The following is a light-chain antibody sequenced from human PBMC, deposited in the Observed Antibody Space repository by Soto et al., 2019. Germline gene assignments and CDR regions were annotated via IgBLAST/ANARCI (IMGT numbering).Light chain of an antibody. CDR3: CSYGGSRAV. CDR2: EVS. Sequence: QSARPQPASVSGSPGQSITISCTGTSSDVGSHNLVSWYQQHPGQAPKLMIYEVSKRPLGVSTRFSASKSGNTASLTISGLQAEDEADYYCCSYGGSRAVFGGGTQLTVL. CDR1: SSDVGSHNL. J-gene: IGLJ7*01. V-gene: IGLV2-23*02.